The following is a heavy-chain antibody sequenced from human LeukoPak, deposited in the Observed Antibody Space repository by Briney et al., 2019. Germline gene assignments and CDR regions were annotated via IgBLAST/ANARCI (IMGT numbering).Heavy chain of an antibody. D-gene: IGHD3-22*01. V-gene: IGHV3-23*01. J-gene: IGHJ4*02. Sequence: GGSLRLSCAASGFTFNSYAMSWVRQAPGKGLEWVSTINVSGDNTYYADSVKGRFTISRDNSKSTLYLQVSSLTAEDTAVYYCERESRESKLANYFYDSSGFSNIEYRGQATLVTVSS. CDR2: INVSGDNT. CDR3: ERESRESKLANYFYDSSGFSNIEY. CDR1: GFTFNSYA.